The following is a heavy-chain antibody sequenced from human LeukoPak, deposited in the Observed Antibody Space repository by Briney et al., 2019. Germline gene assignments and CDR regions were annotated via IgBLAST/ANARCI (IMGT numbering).Heavy chain of an antibody. J-gene: IGHJ3*02. CDR3: ARTPSYDSSGYYHRDAFDI. Sequence: PGGSLRLSCAASGFTFDDYAMHWVRQAPGKGLEWVSGISWNSGSIGYADSVKGRFTISRDNAKNSLYLQMNSLRAEDMALYYCARTPSYDSSGYYHRDAFDIWGQGTMVTVSS. V-gene: IGHV3-9*03. CDR2: ISWNSGSI. D-gene: IGHD3-22*01. CDR1: GFTFDDYA.